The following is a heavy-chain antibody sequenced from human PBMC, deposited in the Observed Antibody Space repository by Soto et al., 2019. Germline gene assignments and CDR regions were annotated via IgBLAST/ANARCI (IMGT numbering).Heavy chain of an antibody. CDR2: IYYSGST. Sequence: SETLSLTCTVSGGSISSYYWSWIRQPPGKGLEWIGYIYYSGSTNYNPSLKSRVTISVDTSKNQFSLKLSSVTAADTAVYYCARLGKAAYYDFWSGYYLDAFDIWGQGTMVTVSS. CDR3: ARLGKAAYYDFWSGYYLDAFDI. D-gene: IGHD3-3*01. V-gene: IGHV4-59*08. CDR1: GGSISSYY. J-gene: IGHJ3*02.